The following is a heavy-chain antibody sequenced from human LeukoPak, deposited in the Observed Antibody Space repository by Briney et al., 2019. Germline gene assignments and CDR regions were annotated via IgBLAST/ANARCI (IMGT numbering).Heavy chain of an antibody. D-gene: IGHD6-19*01. CDR1: GDSISSSLYS. CDR3: AGQWLVGPIHH. CDR2: IYYSGST. V-gene: IGHV4-39*01. Sequence: SETLSLTCTVSGDSISSSLYSWGWIRQPPGKGLEWIGSIYYSGSTYYNPSLKSRVTISVDASKNQFSLKLNSVTAADTAVYYCAGQWLVGPIHHWGQGTLVTVSS. J-gene: IGHJ1*01.